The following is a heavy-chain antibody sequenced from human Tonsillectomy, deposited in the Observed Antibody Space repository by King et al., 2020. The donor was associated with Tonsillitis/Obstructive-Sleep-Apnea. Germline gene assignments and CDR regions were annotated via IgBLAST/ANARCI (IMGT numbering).Heavy chain of an antibody. D-gene: IGHD3-3*01. CDR3: TTYDFWSGYSY. J-gene: IGHJ4*02. Sequence: VQLVESGGGLVKPGGSLRLSCAASGFTVSNAWMSWVRQAPGKGLEWVGRIKSKTDGGTADYGAPGKGRFTISRDESKNTLYLQMSSLKTEDTAVYYCTTYDFWSGYSYWGQGTLVTVSS. CDR2: IKSKTDGGTA. CDR1: GFTVSNAW. V-gene: IGHV3-15*01.